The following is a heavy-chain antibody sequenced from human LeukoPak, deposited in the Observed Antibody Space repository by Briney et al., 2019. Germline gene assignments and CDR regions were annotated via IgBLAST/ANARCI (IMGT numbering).Heavy chain of an antibody. CDR1: GGSISSSYW. Sequence: SETLSLTCAVSGGSISSSYWWSWVRQPPGKGLEWIGEIYHSGSTNYDPSLKSRVTISVDTSKNEFSLKLSSVTAADTAVYYCARGRGLSTVVTPGGYWGQGTLVTVSS. V-gene: IGHV4-4*02. D-gene: IGHD4-23*01. CDR2: IYHSGST. CDR3: ARGRGLSTVVTPGGY. J-gene: IGHJ4*02.